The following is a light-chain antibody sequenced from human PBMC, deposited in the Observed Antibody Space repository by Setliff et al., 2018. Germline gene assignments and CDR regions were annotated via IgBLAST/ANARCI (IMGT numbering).Light chain of an antibody. CDR1: SSDVGVYNL. Sequence: QSALTQPASVSGSPGQSITISCAGTSSDVGVYNLVSWYQQHPGKGPKVLIYEVTKRPSGVSTRFSGSKSGDTASLTISGLQAEDEADYHCASYIGSSTYVFGSGTKVTVL. CDR2: EVT. J-gene: IGLJ1*01. CDR3: ASYIGSSTYV. V-gene: IGLV2-23*02.